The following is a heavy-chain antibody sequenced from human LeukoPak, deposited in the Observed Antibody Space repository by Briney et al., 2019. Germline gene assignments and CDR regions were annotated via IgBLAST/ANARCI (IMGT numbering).Heavy chain of an antibody. J-gene: IGHJ4*02. V-gene: IGHV3-33*01. D-gene: IGHD2-2*02. Sequence: PGRSLRLSCAASGFTFSSYGMPWVRQAPGKGLEWVAVIWYDGSNKYYADSVKGRFTISRDNSKNTLYLQMNSLRAEDTAVYYCARDGYCSSTSCYTEGGHYFDYWGQGTLVTVSS. CDR2: IWYDGSNK. CDR3: ARDGYCSSTSCYTEGGHYFDY. CDR1: GFTFSSYG.